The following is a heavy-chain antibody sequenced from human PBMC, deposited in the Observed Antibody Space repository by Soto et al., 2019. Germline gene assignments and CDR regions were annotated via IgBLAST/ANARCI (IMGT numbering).Heavy chain of an antibody. CDR2: ISGSGGST. CDR1: GFTFSSYA. Sequence: PGGSLRLSCAASGFTFSSYAMSWVRQAPGKGLEWVSAISGSGGSTYYAASVKGRVTISRDNSKNTVYLQMSSLSAEDTAVKDCEKDRARYPMTYYYDSSGPYWGQGTLVTVSS. V-gene: IGHV3-23*01. D-gene: IGHD3-22*01. J-gene: IGHJ4*02. CDR3: EKDRARYPMTYYYDSSGPY.